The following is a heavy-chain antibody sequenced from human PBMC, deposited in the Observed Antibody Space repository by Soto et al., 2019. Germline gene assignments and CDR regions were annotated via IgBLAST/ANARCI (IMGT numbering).Heavy chain of an antibody. Sequence: PGGSLRLSCAASGFTFSSYAMHWVRQAPGKGLEWVAVISYDGSNKYYADSVKGRFTISRDNSKNTLYLQMNSLRAEDTAVYYCAREEVGATFGVFGYWGQGTLVTVSS. D-gene: IGHD1-26*01. CDR1: GFTFSSYA. CDR3: AREEVGATFGVFGY. J-gene: IGHJ4*02. V-gene: IGHV3-30-3*01. CDR2: ISYDGSNK.